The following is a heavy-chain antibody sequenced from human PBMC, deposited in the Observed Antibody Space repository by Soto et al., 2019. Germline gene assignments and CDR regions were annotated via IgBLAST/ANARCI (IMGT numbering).Heavy chain of an antibody. CDR3: ARDGRGKKAGYNGPVSLGY. CDR1: GSRFSNYV. D-gene: IGHD2-2*02. CDR2: IIPIFNST. V-gene: IGHV1-69*06. J-gene: IGHJ4*02. Sequence: SVKVSCKVSGSRFSNYVISWVRQAPGHGLEWLGRIIPIFNSTKYAQNFQGRVTITADKSTSTASLELSSLRSDDTAVYYCARDGRGKKAGYNGPVSLGYWGQGTLVTVSS.